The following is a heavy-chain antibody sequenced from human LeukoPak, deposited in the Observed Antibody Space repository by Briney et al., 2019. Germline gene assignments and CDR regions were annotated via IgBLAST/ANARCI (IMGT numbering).Heavy chain of an antibody. CDR2: IKSKTDGGTT. CDR3: TTDSSNNHYYYSNWEFDY. V-gene: IGHV3-15*07. D-gene: IGHD3-22*01. CDR1: GFTFSNAW. J-gene: IGHJ4*02. Sequence: KTGGSLRLSCAASGFTFSNAWMNWVRQAPGKGLEWVGRIKSKTDGGTTDYAAPVKGRFTISRDDSKNTLYLQMNSLKTEDTAVYYCTTDSSNNHYYYSNWEFDYWGQGTLVTVSS.